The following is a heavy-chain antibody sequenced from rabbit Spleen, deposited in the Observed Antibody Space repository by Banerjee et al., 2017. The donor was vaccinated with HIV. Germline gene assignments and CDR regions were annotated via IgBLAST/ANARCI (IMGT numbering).Heavy chain of an antibody. CDR1: GFSLSGYYY. CDR3: ARGPYGNSNYDGINL. CDR2: IYAGSSGST. J-gene: IGHJ4*01. Sequence: QSLEESGGDLVKPGASLTLTCTASGFSLSGYYYMYWVRQAPGKGLEWIACIYAGSSGSTYYASWAKGRFTISKTSSTTVTLQMTSLTAADTATYFCARGPYGNSNYDGINLWGPGTLVTVS. D-gene: IGHD8-1*01. V-gene: IGHV1S40*01.